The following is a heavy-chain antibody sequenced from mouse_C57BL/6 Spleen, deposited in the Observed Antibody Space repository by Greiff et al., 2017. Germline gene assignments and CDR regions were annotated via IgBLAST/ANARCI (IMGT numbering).Heavy chain of an antibody. Sequence: QVQLQQPGAELVMPGASVKLSCTASGYTFTSYWMHWVKQRPGQGLEWIGEIDPSDSYTNYNQKFKGKATLTVDKSSSTAYLQLSSLTSEDSAVYYCARRDFTTVVATDYFDYWGKGTTLTVSS. CDR2: IDPSDSYT. D-gene: IGHD1-1*01. V-gene: IGHV1-69*01. J-gene: IGHJ2*01. CDR3: ARRDFTTVVATDYFDY. CDR1: GYTFTSYW.